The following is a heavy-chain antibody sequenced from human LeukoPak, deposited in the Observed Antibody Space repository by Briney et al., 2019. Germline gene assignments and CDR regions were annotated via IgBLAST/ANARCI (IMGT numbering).Heavy chain of an antibody. J-gene: IGHJ3*02. CDR1: GGSISSYSYY. CDR3: ARVLIFGLLIHAFDI. Sequence: PSETLSLTCTVSGGSISSYSYYWRWIRQPVGKGLEWIGCIYSSGSTNYDPSLKSRVTLSVDTSRNRFSLKLSSVTAADTAVYYCARVLIFGLLIHAFDIWGQGTMVTVSS. CDR2: IYSSGST. D-gene: IGHD3/OR15-3a*01. V-gene: IGHV4-61*02.